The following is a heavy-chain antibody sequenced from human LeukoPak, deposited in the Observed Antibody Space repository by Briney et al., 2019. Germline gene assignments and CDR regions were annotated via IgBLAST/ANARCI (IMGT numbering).Heavy chain of an antibody. V-gene: IGHV3-48*01. D-gene: IGHD2-2*02. CDR1: GFTFSSYN. Sequence: SGGSLRLSCAASGFTFSSYNMNWVRQAPGKGLEWVSYITSSSSSTIYYADSVKGRFTISRDNAKNSLYLQMNSLRAEDTAVYYCARSSPLDCSSTSCYRALVYWGQGTLVTVSS. J-gene: IGHJ4*02. CDR3: ARSSPLDCSSTSCYRALVY. CDR2: ITSSSSSTI.